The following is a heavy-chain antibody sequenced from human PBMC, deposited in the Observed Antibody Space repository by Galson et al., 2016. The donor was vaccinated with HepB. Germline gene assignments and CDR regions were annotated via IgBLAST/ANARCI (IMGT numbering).Heavy chain of an antibody. J-gene: IGHJ4*02. CDR1: GYNFADYP. D-gene: IGHD6-19*01. V-gene: IGHV1-46*03. Sequence: SVKVSCKGTGYNFADYPITWVRQAPGKGLEWMGIIYPSGGSTRYSQMFQGRVTMTSDTSTSAVYMELSSLRSEDTAVYYCVRDGGGVAGSYFDYWGQGTLVTVSS. CDR3: VRDGGGVAGSYFDY. CDR2: IYPSGGST.